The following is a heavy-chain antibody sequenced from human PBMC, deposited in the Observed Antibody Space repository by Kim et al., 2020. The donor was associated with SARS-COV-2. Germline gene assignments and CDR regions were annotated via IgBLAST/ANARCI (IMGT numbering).Heavy chain of an antibody. D-gene: IGHD1-26*01. J-gene: IGHJ5*02. CDR3: ARDRGELLYWFDP. V-gene: IGHV1-69*04. CDR2: IIPNLGMA. Sequence: SVKVSCKASGGTFSSYAINWVRQAPGQGLEWMGRIIPNLGMANYAQKFQGRATITADKSTTTAYMELSSLRSEDTAVYYCARDRGELLYWFDPWGQGTLVTVSS. CDR1: GGTFSSYA.